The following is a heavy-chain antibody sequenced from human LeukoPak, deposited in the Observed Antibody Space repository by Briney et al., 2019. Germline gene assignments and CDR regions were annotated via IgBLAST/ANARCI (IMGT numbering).Heavy chain of an antibody. D-gene: IGHD2-21*01. V-gene: IGHV1-3*01. CDR1: GYIFTKYV. CDR3: ARDDCGDTCYPGGY. CDR2: VKAGNGDT. Sequence: ASVKVSRKASGYIFTKYVVHCVRQAPGQRPEWMGWVKAGNGDTKYSQNFQDRLTITRDTSASTVYMELGSLTSEDTALYYCARDDCGDTCYPGGYWGQGTLVTVSS. J-gene: IGHJ4*02.